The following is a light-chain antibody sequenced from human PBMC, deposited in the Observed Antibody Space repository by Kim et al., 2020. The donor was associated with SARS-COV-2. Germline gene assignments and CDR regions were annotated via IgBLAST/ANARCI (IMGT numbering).Light chain of an antibody. J-gene: IGLJ2*01. CDR1: SLRSYY. CDR3: NSRDSSGNHVV. Sequence: ALGQTVRYTCQGDSLRSYYASWYQQKPGQAPVLVIYGKNNRPSGIPDRFSGSSSGNTASLTITRAQAEDEADYYCNSRDSSGNHVVFGGGTQLTVL. V-gene: IGLV3-19*01. CDR2: GKN.